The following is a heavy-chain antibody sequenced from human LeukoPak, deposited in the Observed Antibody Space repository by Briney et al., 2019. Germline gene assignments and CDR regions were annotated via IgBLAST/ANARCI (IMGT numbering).Heavy chain of an antibody. J-gene: IGHJ4*02. CDR3: ASRSSIWSGYQDTLYYFDS. CDR1: GGSISGYY. CDR2: IYYSGST. D-gene: IGHD3-3*01. Sequence: SETLSLTCTVSGGSISGYYWSWIRQPPGKGLEWIAYIYYSGSTNYNPSLKSRVTISVDTSKNQFSLKLSSVTAADTAVYYCASRSSIWSGYQDTLYYFDSWGQGTLVTASS. V-gene: IGHV4-59*01.